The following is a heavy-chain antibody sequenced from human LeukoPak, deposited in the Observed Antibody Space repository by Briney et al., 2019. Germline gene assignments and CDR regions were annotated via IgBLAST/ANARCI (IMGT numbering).Heavy chain of an antibody. Sequence: SETLSLTCTVSGGSISSGGYYWSWIRQHPGKGLEWIGNIYYSGITYYNPSLKSRVTISVDTSKNQFSLKLSSVTAADTAVYYCARKIAAAVFYFDYWGQGTVVTVSS. D-gene: IGHD6-13*01. CDR2: IYYSGIT. CDR1: GGSISSGGYY. J-gene: IGHJ4*02. V-gene: IGHV4-31*03. CDR3: ARKIAAAVFYFDY.